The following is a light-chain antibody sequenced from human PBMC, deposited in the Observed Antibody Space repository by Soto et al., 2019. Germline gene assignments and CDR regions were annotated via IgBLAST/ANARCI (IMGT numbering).Light chain of an antibody. CDR2: AAS. CDR3: KQSYSPVIT. J-gene: IGKJ5*01. CDR1: HSISTY. V-gene: IGKV1-39*01. Sequence: DIQMTQSPSSLSASLGDRVIITCRTSHSISTYLNWYQQKPGKAPKLLIYAASSLQTRVTSTCNDSGSTTDFTLTISSLQPAAFATYYCKQSYSPVITFGLGTRLEIK.